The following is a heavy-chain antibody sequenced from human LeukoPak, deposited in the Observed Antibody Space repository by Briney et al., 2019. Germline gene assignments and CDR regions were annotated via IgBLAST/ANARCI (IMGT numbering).Heavy chain of an antibody. V-gene: IGHV4-61*01. CDR3: AREPLRGPFDY. CDR1: GGSISSSRYY. Sequence: SETLSLTCTVSGGSISSSRYYWNWIRQPPGKGLEWIGYIYYSGSTNYNPSLKSRVTISVDTSKNQFSLKLSSVTAADTAVYYCAREPLRGPFDYWGQGTLVTVSS. D-gene: IGHD4-17*01. CDR2: IYYSGST. J-gene: IGHJ4*02.